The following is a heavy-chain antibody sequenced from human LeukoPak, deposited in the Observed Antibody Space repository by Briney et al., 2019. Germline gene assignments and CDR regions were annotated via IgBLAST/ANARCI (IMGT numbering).Heavy chain of an antibody. Sequence: PGGSLTLSCAASGFTFSDYYMSWIRQAPGKGLEWVSYISSSGSTIYYADSVRGRFTISRDNAKNSLYLQMNSLRAEDTAVYYCACYYYDSSGCFQLDYWGQGTLVTVSS. J-gene: IGHJ4*02. D-gene: IGHD3-22*01. CDR3: ACYYYDSSGCFQLDY. CDR2: ISSSGSTI. CDR1: GFTFSDYY. V-gene: IGHV3-11*04.